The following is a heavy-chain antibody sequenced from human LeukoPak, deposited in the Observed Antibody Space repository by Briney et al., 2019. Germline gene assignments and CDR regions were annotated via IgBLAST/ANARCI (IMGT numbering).Heavy chain of an antibody. J-gene: IGHJ3*02. V-gene: IGHV1-24*01. CDR1: GYTLTELS. Sequence: EASVKVSCKVSGYTLTELSVHWVRQAPGKGLEWMGGFDPEDGETIYAQKFQGRVTMTEDTSTDTAYMELSSLRSEDTAVYYCATWWVVTAAFDIWGQGTMVTVSS. D-gene: IGHD2-21*02. CDR2: FDPEDGET. CDR3: ATWWVVTAAFDI.